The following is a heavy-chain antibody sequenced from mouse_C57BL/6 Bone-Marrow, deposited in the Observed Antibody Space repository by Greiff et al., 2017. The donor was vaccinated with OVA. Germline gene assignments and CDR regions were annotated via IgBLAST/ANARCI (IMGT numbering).Heavy chain of an antibody. V-gene: IGHV1-52*01. D-gene: IGHD4-1*01. CDR2: IDPSDSET. J-gene: IGHJ1*03. Sequence: VQLQQPGAELVRPGSSVKLSCKASGYTFTSYWMHWVKQRPIQGLEWIGNIDPSDSETHYNQKFKDKATLTVDKSSSTAYMQLSSLTSEDSAVYYCARALTGTEDWYFDVWGTGTTVTVSS. CDR3: ARALTGTEDWYFDV. CDR1: GYTFTSYW.